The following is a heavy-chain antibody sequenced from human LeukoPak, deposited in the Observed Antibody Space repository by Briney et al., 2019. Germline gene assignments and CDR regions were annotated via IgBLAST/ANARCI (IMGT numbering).Heavy chain of an antibody. CDR1: GFTFSSYA. Sequence: SWGSLRLSCAASGFTFSSYAMHWVRQAPGKGLEWVAVISYDGSNKYYADSVKGRFTISRDNSKNTLYLQMNSLRAEDTAVYYCAKDIDRSSGWSIGLGFDIWGQGTMVTVSS. CDR2: ISYDGSNK. D-gene: IGHD6-19*01. J-gene: IGHJ3*02. V-gene: IGHV3-30-3*01. CDR3: AKDIDRSSGWSIGLGFDI.